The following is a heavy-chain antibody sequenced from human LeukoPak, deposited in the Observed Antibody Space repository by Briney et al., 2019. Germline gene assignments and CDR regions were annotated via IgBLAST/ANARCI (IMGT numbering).Heavy chain of an antibody. D-gene: IGHD2-15*01. CDR1: GGSISSYY. J-gene: IGHJ4*02. CDR3: ARGGTYGGKIPNDY. V-gene: IGHV4-59*08. CDR2: IYYSGST. Sequence: SETLSLTCTVSGGSISSYYWSLIRQPPGKGLEWIGYIYYSGSTNYNPSLKSRVTISVDTSKNQFSLKLSSVTAADTAVYYCARGGTYGGKIPNDYWGQGTLVTVSS.